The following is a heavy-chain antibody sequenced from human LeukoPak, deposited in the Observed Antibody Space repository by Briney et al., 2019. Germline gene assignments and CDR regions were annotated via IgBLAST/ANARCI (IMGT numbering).Heavy chain of an antibody. D-gene: IGHD2-15*01. CDR1: GFTFSDFP. J-gene: IGHJ4*02. CDR3: ARTPPIIYYFDY. Sequence: GGSLRLSCAASGFTFSDFPMIWVRQAPGKGLEWVSSIFPSSDEIHYADSVKGRFTISRDNAKNSLYLQMNSLRAEDTAVYYCARTPPIIYYFDYWGQGTLVTVSS. V-gene: IGHV3-21*04. CDR2: IFPSSDEI.